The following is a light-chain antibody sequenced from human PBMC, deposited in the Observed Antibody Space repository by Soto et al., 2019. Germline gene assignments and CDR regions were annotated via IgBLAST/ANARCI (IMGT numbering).Light chain of an antibody. J-gene: IGLJ2*01. CDR3: RSYAGSYTFV. CDR1: SSDVGGYNY. Sequence: QPVLTQPRSVSGSPGQSVTISCTGTSSDVGGYNYVSWYQQHPGKAPKLMIYDVSKRPSGVPDRFSGSKSGNTASLTISGLQAEDEADYYCRSYAGSYTFVFGGGTKLTVL. V-gene: IGLV2-11*01. CDR2: DVS.